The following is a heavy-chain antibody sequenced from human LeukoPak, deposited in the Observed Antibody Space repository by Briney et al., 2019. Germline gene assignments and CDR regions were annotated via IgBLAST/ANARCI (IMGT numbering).Heavy chain of an antibody. CDR1: GFTFNYA. V-gene: IGHV3-23*01. Sequence: GGSLRLSGAASGFTFNYAMTWARQPPGKGLEWVSAISGSGGSTYYADSVKGRFTISKDNSKNTLYLLMSSLRPEDTAVYYCAKHADGSGRPRAGFDHWGQGTLVTVSS. D-gene: IGHD3-22*01. CDR3: AKHADGSGRPRAGFDH. CDR2: ISGSGGST. J-gene: IGHJ4*02.